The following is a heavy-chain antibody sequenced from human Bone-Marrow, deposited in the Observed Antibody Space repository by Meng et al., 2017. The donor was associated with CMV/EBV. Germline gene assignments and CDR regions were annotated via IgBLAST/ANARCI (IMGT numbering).Heavy chain of an antibody. D-gene: IGHD2-2*01. J-gene: IGHJ6*02. V-gene: IGHV3-30*02. Sequence: GGSLRLSCAASGFTFSTYWMHWVRQTPGKGLEWVAFIRYDGSNKYYADSVKGRFTISRDNSKNTLYLQMNSLRAEDTAVYYCAKCIVVVPAAIHYGMDVWGQGPTVTVSS. CDR3: AKCIVVVPAAIHYGMDV. CDR1: GFTFSTYW. CDR2: IRYDGSNK.